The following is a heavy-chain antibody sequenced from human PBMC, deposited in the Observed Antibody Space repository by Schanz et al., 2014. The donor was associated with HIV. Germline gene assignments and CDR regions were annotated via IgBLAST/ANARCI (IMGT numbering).Heavy chain of an antibody. CDR1: GFVFRDFA. CDR2: VTNSGSYV. D-gene: IGHD2-15*01. CDR3: AKRSGRSFGYFDS. J-gene: IGHJ4*02. Sequence: EVQLLESGGDLAQPGDSLRLSCVASGFVFRDFAMAWVRQAPGKGLEWVSAVTNSGSYVNYADSVKGRFTMSRDNSKNTLXXQMXXXRVDDTAIYYCAKRSGRSFGYFDSWGQGLLVTVSS. V-gene: IGHV3-23*05.